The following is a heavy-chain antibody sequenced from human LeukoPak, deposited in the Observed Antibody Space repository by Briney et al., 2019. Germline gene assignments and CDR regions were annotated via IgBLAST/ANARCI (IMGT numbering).Heavy chain of an antibody. Sequence: GSSVKVSCKASGYTFTSYGISWVRQAPGQGLEWMGWINAYNGNTNYAQKLQGRVTVTTDTSTSTAYMELRSLRSDDTAVYYCARDPASYYDFWSGYYNPSGEHYFDYWGQGTLVTVSS. CDR3: ARDPASYYDFWSGYYNPSGEHYFDY. CDR2: INAYNGNT. V-gene: IGHV1-18*01. CDR1: GYTFTSYG. J-gene: IGHJ4*02. D-gene: IGHD3-3*01.